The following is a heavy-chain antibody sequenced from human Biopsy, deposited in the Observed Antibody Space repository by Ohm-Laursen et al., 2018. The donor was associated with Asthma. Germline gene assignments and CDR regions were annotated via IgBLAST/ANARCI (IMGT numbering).Heavy chain of an antibody. Sequence: SLRLSCSASGFTFRSYAMHWVRQAPGKGLGWVAVGGSYYDGGLKYYADSVNGRFTVSRDDSKDTLYLQMNSLRPDDTAVYYCARDVMEWYLPAFDFWGQGTLVTVSS. V-gene: IGHV3-30-3*01. CDR1: GFTFRSYA. CDR2: GGSYYDGGLK. D-gene: IGHD3-3*01. J-gene: IGHJ4*02. CDR3: ARDVMEWYLPAFDF.